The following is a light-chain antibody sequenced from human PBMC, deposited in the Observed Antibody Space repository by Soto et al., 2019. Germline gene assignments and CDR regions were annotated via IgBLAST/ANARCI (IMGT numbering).Light chain of an antibody. CDR1: SSDFGGYNY. Sequence: QSVLTQPASVSGSPGQSITISRTGTSSDFGGYNYVSWYQQHPVKAPKLMIYDVTNRPSGVSDRFSGSKSGNTASLTISGLQAEDEADYYCSSYTSSSTPYVFGTGTKVTV. V-gene: IGLV2-14*01. CDR3: SSYTSSSTPYV. J-gene: IGLJ1*01. CDR2: DVT.